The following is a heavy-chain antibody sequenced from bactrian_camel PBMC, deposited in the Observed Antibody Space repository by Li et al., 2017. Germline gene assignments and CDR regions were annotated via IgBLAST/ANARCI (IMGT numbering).Heavy chain of an antibody. D-gene: IGHD3*01. Sequence: HVQLVESGGGLKQPGESARLSCAASGFTFSDHYMSWVSHAPGKGLEWVSSIYSDGSNTYYTDSVKDRFTISRDNAKNMVYLQMNSLKPEDTAVYYCVSYSLTYWGQGTQVTVS. J-gene: IGHJ4*01. CDR2: IYSDGSNT. CDR3: VSYSLTY. CDR1: GFTFSDHY. V-gene: IGHV3-2*01.